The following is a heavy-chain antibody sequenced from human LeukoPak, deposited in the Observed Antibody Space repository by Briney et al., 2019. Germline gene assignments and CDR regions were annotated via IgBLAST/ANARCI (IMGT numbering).Heavy chain of an antibody. CDR1: GGSISSYY. CDR2: IYYSGST. Sequence: PSETLSLTCTVSGGSISSYYWSWIRQPPGKGLEWIGYIYYSGSTNYNPSLKSRVPISVDTSKIQFSLKLSSVTAADTAVYYCARSYDRSGYYFNLGFDCWGQGTLVTVSS. D-gene: IGHD3-22*01. J-gene: IGHJ4*02. V-gene: IGHV4-59*08. CDR3: ARSYDRSGYYFNLGFDC.